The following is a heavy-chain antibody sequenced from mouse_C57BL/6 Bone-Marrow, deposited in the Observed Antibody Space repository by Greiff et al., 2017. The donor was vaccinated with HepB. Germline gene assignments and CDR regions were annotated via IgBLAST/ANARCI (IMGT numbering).Heavy chain of an antibody. J-gene: IGHJ4*01. Sequence: VQLQQSGPGLVQPSQSLSITCTVSGFSLTSYGVHWVRQSTGKGLEWLGVIWSGGSTDYNAAFISRLSISKDNSKSQVFFKMNSLQADDTAIYYCAGLTTGGRYYAMDYWGQGTSVTVSS. D-gene: IGHD1-1*01. CDR3: AGLTTGGRYYAMDY. V-gene: IGHV2-2*01. CDR1: GFSLTSYG. CDR2: IWSGGST.